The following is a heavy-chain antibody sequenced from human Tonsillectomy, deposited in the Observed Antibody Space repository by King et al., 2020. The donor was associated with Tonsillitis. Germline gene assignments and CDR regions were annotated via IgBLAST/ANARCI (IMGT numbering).Heavy chain of an antibody. V-gene: IGHV4-34*01. D-gene: IGHD4-17*01. CDR3: ARDGWNQVDNGDFPLYFYFMDV. J-gene: IGHJ6*03. CDR1: GESFRDYF. Sequence: QVQLQQWGAGLLKTSETLSLSCAVYGESFRDYFCSWIRQPPGKGLEWIGEINSGGRTNYNPSLKSRVTISVDTSENHPSLNLTSGTAADTAVYFCARDGWNQVDNGDFPLYFYFMDVWGKGTTVTVSS. CDR2: INSGGRT.